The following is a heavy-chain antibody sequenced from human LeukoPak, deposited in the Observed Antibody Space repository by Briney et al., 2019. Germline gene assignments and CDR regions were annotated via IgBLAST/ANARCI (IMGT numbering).Heavy chain of an antibody. D-gene: IGHD3-3*01. V-gene: IGHV3-7*01. CDR3: ASERSYDFWSDHLGYYYGMDV. Sequence: GGSLRLSCAASGFTFSSYWMSWVRQAPGKGLEWVANIKQDGSEKYYVDSVKGRFTISRDNAKNSLYLQMNSLRAEDTAVYYCASERSYDFWSDHLGYYYGMDVWGQGTTVTVSS. CDR1: GFTFSSYW. J-gene: IGHJ6*02. CDR2: IKQDGSEK.